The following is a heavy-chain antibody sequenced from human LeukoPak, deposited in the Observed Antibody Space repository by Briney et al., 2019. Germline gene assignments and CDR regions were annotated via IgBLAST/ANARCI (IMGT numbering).Heavy chain of an antibody. D-gene: IGHD2-15*01. Sequence: GGSLRLSCAASGFTFSSYWMHWVRQAPGKGLVWVSRINSDGISTNYADSVKGRFTISRDNAKNSLHLQMNSLRTEDTAFYYCVKRSCNGGRCYFDYWGQGTLVTVSS. CDR3: VKRSCNGGRCYFDY. J-gene: IGHJ4*02. V-gene: IGHV3-74*01. CDR1: GFTFSSYW. CDR2: INSDGIST.